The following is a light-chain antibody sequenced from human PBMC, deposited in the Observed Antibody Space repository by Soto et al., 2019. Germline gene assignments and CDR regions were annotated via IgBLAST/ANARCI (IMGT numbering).Light chain of an antibody. Sequence: DVVMTQSPLSLAVTLGQPASISCRSSQSLVYSNGGTYLNWFQQRPGQSPRRLIHKGSNRDSGVKDRFSGSASGTDFTLKISRVEAEDVGVYYCMQGTHWPYTFGQGTKLEIK. CDR2: KGS. CDR1: QSLVYSNGGTY. V-gene: IGKV2-30*01. J-gene: IGKJ2*01. CDR3: MQGTHWPYT.